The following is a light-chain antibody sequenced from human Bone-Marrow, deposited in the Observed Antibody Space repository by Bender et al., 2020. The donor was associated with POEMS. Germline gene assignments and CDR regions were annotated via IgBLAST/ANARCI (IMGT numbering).Light chain of an antibody. CDR2: AVS. CDR3: SSYTSTSTLVV. CDR1: SSDVGAYKY. Sequence: QSALTQPASVSGSPGQSITISCTGSSSDVGAYKYVSWYQQYPGKAPKLIIYAVSDRPSGVSNRFSGSKSGYTASLTISGLQAEDEADYYCSSYTSTSTLVVFGGGTRLTVL. J-gene: IGLJ2*01. V-gene: IGLV2-14*01.